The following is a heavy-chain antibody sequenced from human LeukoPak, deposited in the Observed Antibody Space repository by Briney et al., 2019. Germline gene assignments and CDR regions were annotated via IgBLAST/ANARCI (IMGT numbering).Heavy chain of an antibody. CDR2: INPKNGGT. D-gene: IGHD2-2*01. V-gene: IGHV1-2*02. J-gene: IGHJ4*02. CDR1: GYTFIGYY. Sequence: ASVKVSCKASGYTFIGYYMHWVRQAPGQGLEWMGWINPKNGGTNYAQRFQGRVTMTRDTSISTAYMELSSLRSEDTAVYYCARGYDYCSSTSCYDGYFDYWGQGTLVTVSS. CDR3: ARGYDYCSSTSCYDGYFDY.